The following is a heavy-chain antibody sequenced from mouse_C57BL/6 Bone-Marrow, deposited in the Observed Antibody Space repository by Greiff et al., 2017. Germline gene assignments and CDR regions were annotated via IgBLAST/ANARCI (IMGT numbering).Heavy chain of an antibody. CDR3: ARFDYYFDY. CDR2: ISYSGST. J-gene: IGHJ2*01. D-gene: IGHD2-4*01. Sequence: EVKLVESGPGLAKPSQPLSLTCSVTGYSIPSDYWNWIRKFPGNKLEYMGYISYSGSTYYTPSLKSRISITRDTSKNQYYRQLNAVTTEDTATYYCARFDYYFDYWGQGTTLTVSS. CDR1: GYSIPSDY. V-gene: IGHV3-8*01.